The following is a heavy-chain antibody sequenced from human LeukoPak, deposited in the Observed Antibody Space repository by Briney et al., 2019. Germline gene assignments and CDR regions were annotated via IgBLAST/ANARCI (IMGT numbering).Heavy chain of an antibody. J-gene: IGHJ6*03. V-gene: IGHV1-8*03. CDR3: ARVRDSSSWYYYYYYMDV. CDR2: MNPNSGNT. D-gene: IGHD6-13*01. CDR1: GYTFTSYD. Sequence: ASVKVSCKASGYTFTSYDINWVRQATGQGLEWMGWMNPNSGNTGYAQKFQGRVTITRNTSISTAYMELSSLRSEGTAVYYCARVRDSSSWYYYYYYMDVWGKGTTVTVSS.